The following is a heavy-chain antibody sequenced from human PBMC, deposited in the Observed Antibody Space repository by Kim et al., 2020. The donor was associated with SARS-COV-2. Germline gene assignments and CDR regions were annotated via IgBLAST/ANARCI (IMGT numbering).Heavy chain of an antibody. CDR2: IYPGDSDT. D-gene: IGHD5-18*01. J-gene: IGHJ5*02. CDR1: GYSFTSYW. Sequence: ESLKISCKGSGYSFTSYWIGWVRQMPGKGLEWMGIIYPGDSDTRYSPSFQGQVTISADKSISTAYLQWSSLKASDTAMYYCARTAGYSYDLNWFDPWGQGTLVTVSS. CDR3: ARTAGYSYDLNWFDP. V-gene: IGHV5-51*01.